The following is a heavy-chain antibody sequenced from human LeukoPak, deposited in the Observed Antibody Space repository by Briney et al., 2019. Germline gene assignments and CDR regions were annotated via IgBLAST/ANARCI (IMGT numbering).Heavy chain of an antibody. Sequence: PGGSLRLSCAASGFTFSSYAMSWIRQAPGMGLEWVSAISGSGDNSYYAASVKGRFTISRDNPKNTVYLQMNSLRAEDTAVYYCAKCNGVTCYSSSDYWGQGTLVTVSS. V-gene: IGHV3-23*01. CDR1: GFTFSSYA. CDR2: ISGSGDNS. CDR3: AKCNGVTCYSSSDY. D-gene: IGHD2-15*01. J-gene: IGHJ4*02.